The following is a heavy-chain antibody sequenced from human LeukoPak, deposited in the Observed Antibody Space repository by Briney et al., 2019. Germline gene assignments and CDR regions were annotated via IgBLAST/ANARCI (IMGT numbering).Heavy chain of an antibody. V-gene: IGHV4-34*01. Sequence: SETLSLTCAVYGASFNAYYWSWIRHSPTKGLEWIGEVNHSGSTKYNPSLKSRVTISADKSKNQFFLRLSPVAAADSGVYYCARERASNNHDNWFDPWGQGTLVTVCS. CDR1: GASFNAYY. J-gene: IGHJ5*02. CDR3: ARERASNNHDNWFDP. CDR2: VNHSGST.